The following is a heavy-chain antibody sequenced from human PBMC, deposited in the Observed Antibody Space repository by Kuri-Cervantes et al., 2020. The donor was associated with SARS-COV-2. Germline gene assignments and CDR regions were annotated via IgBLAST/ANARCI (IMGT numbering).Heavy chain of an antibody. CDR1: GGSISSGGYY. CDR2: IYHSGST. J-gene: IGHJ6*03. CDR3: ARHGNSYCSSNSCSCNYYYYYMDV. V-gene: IGHV4-30-2*01. D-gene: IGHD2-2*01. Sequence: SETLSLTCTVSGGSISSGGYYWSWIRQPPGKGLEWIGYIYHSGSTYYNPSLKSRVTISVDTSKNQFSLKLSSVTAADTAVYYCARHGNSYCSSNSCSCNYYYYYMDVWGKGTTVTVSS.